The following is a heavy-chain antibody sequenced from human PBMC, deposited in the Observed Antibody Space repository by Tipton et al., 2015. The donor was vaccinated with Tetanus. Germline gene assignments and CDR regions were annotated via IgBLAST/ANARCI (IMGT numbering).Heavy chain of an antibody. CDR2: IYYSGST. Sequence: TLSLTCTVSGGSISSYYWSWIRQPPGKGLEWIGCIYYSGSTNYNPSLKSRVTISVDTSKNQFSLKLSSVTAADTAVYYCARGRGSSSWYWFDPWGQGTLVTVSS. J-gene: IGHJ5*02. CDR1: GGSISSYY. V-gene: IGHV4-59*12. CDR3: ARGRGSSSWYWFDP. D-gene: IGHD6-13*01.